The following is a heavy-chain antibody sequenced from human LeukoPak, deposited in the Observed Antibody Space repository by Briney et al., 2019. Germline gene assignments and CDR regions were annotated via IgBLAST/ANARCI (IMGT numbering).Heavy chain of an antibody. D-gene: IGHD6-6*01. CDR1: GGSISSYY. V-gene: IGHV4-59*01. J-gene: IGHJ6*02. Sequence: PSETLSLTCTVSGGSISSYYWSWIRQPPGKGLEWIGYIYYSGSTNYNPSLKSRVTISVDTSKNRFSLKLSSVTAADTAVYYCARDGVGSSSEIYGMDVWGQGTTVTVSS. CDR3: ARDGVGSSSEIYGMDV. CDR2: IYYSGST.